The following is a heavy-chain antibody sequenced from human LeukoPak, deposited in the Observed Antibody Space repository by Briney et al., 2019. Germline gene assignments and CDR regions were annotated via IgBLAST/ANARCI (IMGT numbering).Heavy chain of an antibody. CDR2: IIPIFGIA. CDR3: ASPREDTAMGQFDY. CDR1: GGTFSSYA. D-gene: IGHD5-18*01. Sequence: SVKVSCKASGGTFSSYAISCVRQAPGQGLEWMGRIIPIFGIANYAQKFQGRVTITADKSTSTAYMELSSLRSEDTAVYYCASPREDTAMGQFDYWGQGTLVTVSS. V-gene: IGHV1-69*04. J-gene: IGHJ4*02.